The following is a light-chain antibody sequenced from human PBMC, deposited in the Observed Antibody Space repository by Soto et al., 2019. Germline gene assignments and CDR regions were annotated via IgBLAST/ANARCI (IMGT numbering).Light chain of an antibody. Sequence: QSVLTQPASVSGSTGQSITISCTGTSSDVGAYNYVSWWQHHPGKAPKLIIYEVVYRPSGISDRFSGSKSGNTASLAISGLQSEDEGDYYCSSFTDSSTVLFGGGTKLTV. J-gene: IGLJ2*01. V-gene: IGLV2-14*01. CDR3: SSFTDSSTVL. CDR2: EVV. CDR1: SSDVGAYNY.